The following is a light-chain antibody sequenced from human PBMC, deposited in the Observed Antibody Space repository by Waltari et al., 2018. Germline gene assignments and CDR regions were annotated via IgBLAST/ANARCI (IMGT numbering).Light chain of an antibody. CDR3: MQSLQTPYT. Sequence: DIVMTQSPLSLPVTPGEPASISCRFSQSLLHTNAYNYLDWYLQKPGQSPQLLINLGSNPASVVPDRFSGSGSGTDFTLKISRVEAEDVGIYYCMQSLQTPYTFGQGTRLEIK. CDR2: LGS. V-gene: IGKV2-28*01. CDR1: QSLLHTNAYNY. J-gene: IGKJ2*01.